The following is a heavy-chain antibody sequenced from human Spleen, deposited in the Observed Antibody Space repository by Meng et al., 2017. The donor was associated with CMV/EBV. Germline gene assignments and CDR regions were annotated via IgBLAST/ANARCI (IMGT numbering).Heavy chain of an antibody. J-gene: IGHJ5*02. CDR2: IYYTGST. Sequence: SGASVATDRYYWGRIRQPPGKGLGWIGYIYYTGSTKYNPSLRSRVTISVDTPKNQFSLKLTTVTAADTAVYFCVREAVSLSGGIDPWGQGTLVTVSS. D-gene: IGHD6-19*01. CDR1: GASVATDRYY. CDR3: VREAVSLSGGIDP. V-gene: IGHV4-61*01.